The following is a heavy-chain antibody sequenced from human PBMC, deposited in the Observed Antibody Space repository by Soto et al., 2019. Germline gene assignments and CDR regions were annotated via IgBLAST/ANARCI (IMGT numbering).Heavy chain of an antibody. J-gene: IGHJ4*02. Sequence: QAGGSLRLSCAASGFTFSSYAMSWVRQAPGKGLEWVSAISGSGGSTYYADSVKGRFTISRDNSKNTLYLQMNSLRAEDTAVYYCAKVNILTGKTMYYFDYWGQGTLVTVSS. V-gene: IGHV3-23*01. D-gene: IGHD3-9*01. CDR2: ISGSGGST. CDR3: AKVNILTGKTMYYFDY. CDR1: GFTFSSYA.